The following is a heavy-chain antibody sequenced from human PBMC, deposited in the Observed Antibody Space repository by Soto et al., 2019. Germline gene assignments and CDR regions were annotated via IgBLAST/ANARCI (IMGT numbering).Heavy chain of an antibody. J-gene: IGHJ4*02. V-gene: IGHV3-23*01. D-gene: IGHD6-19*01. CDR2: FSASDGST. Sequence: EVQLLESGGGLIQPGGSLRLSCAASGFTFSTYAMTWVRQAPGKGLEWVSAFSASDGSTQYADSVQGRFTISRDNSKNTLYLQMNSLSAEDTAVYYCAKARQAVAGTGAVDSRGQGTLVTVSS. CDR3: AKARQAVAGTGAVDS. CDR1: GFTFSTYA.